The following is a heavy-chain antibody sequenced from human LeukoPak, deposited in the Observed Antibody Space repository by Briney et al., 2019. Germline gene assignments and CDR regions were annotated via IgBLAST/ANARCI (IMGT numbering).Heavy chain of an antibody. V-gene: IGHV3-30-3*01. J-gene: IGHJ4*02. Sequence: GRSLRLSCAASGFTFSSYAMHWARQAPGKGLEWVAVISYDGSNKYYADSVKGRFTISRDNSKNTLYLQMNSLRAEDTAVYYCARDKRFFDYWGQGTLVTVSS. CDR3: ARDKRFFDY. D-gene: IGHD3-3*01. CDR1: GFTFSSYA. CDR2: ISYDGSNK.